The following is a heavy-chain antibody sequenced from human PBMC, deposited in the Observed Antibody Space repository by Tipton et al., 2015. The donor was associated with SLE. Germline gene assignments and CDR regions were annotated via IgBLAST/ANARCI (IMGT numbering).Heavy chain of an antibody. Sequence: TLSLTCTVSGGSISSYYWSWIRQPPGKGLEWIGYIYYSGSTNYNPSLKSRVTISVDTSKNQFSLKLSSVTVADTAVYYCARHDGQWDAFDIWGQGTMVTVSS. CDR1: GGSISSYY. V-gene: IGHV4-59*08. J-gene: IGHJ3*02. D-gene: IGHD6-19*01. CDR2: IYYSGST. CDR3: ARHDGQWDAFDI.